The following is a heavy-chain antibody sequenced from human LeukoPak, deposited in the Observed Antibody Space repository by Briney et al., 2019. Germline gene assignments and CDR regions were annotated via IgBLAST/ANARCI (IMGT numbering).Heavy chain of an antibody. CDR3: ARADVNYGSYSGFLDN. Sequence: KPSETLSLTCGVSGGSLRDYFWNWIRQPPGKGLEGIGEISYSGTTNSKSSLKSRVTVSIDTSKNQFSLKLTSVTAADTAVYFCARADVNYGSYSGFLDNWGQGSLVTVSS. CDR1: GGSLRDYF. CDR2: ISYSGTT. J-gene: IGHJ4*02. V-gene: IGHV4-34*01. D-gene: IGHD5-12*01.